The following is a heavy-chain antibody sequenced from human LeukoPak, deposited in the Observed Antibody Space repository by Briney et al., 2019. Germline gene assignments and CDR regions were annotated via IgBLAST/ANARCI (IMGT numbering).Heavy chain of an antibody. J-gene: IGHJ5*02. V-gene: IGHV1-69*05. CDR3: ARDNSVRDEAWWFNP. CDR2: IMSMFGTA. D-gene: IGHD5-24*01. CDR1: GGTFSSYA. Sequence: ASVKVSCKASGGTFSSYALTWVRQAPGQGLEWMGGIMSMFGTAKYAQKFQGRVTLTRDMSTSTDYLELSSLRSEDTAVYYCARDNSVRDEAWWFNPWGQGTLVTVSS.